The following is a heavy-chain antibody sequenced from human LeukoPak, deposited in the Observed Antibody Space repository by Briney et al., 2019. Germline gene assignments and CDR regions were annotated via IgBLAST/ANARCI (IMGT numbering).Heavy chain of an antibody. D-gene: IGHD3-22*01. Sequence: PGGSLRLSCAASGFTFSSYWMRWVRQAPGKGLEWVANIKEDGSEKHYVDPVKGRFTISRDNAKNSLYLQMNSLRAEDTAVYYCARSTPYDSSGYYYEEFDYWGQGTLVTVSS. J-gene: IGHJ4*02. CDR1: GFTFSSYW. V-gene: IGHV3-7*01. CDR2: IKEDGSEK. CDR3: ARSTPYDSSGYYYEEFDY.